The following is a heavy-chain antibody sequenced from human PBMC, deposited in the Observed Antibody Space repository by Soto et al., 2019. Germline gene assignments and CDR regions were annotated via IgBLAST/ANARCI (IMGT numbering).Heavy chain of an antibody. CDR3: ARSRVFIAVAGMPNYYYYYGMDV. Sequence: SQTLSLTCAISGDSVSSDSASWNWIRQSPSRGLEWLGRTYYRSKWYIEYAPSVKSSIIINPYTSKNQLSLQLNSLTPEDTAVYYCARSRVFIAVAGMPNYYYYYGMDVWGQGTTVTVSS. V-gene: IGHV6-1*01. D-gene: IGHD6-19*01. J-gene: IGHJ6*02. CDR1: GDSVSSDSAS. CDR2: TYYRSKWYI.